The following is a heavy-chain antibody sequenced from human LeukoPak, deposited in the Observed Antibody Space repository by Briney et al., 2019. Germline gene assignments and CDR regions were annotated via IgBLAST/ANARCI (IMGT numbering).Heavy chain of an antibody. Sequence: SETLSLTCTVSGGSISSYYWNRVRQPPGKGLEWIGYINHSGSTNYNPSLKSRVTISVDTSKNQYSLKLRSVTAADTAVYYCVRSHMIVEPWGQGTLVTVSS. V-gene: IGHV4-59*01. J-gene: IGHJ5*02. D-gene: IGHD3-22*01. CDR3: VRSHMIVEP. CDR1: GGSISSYY. CDR2: INHSGST.